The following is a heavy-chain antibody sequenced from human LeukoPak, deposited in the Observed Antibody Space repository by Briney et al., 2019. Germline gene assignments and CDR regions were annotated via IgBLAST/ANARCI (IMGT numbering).Heavy chain of an antibody. J-gene: IGHJ6*02. D-gene: IGHD3-22*01. CDR3: ARDSYDSSGRSNYGMDV. Sequence: SQTLSLTCTVSGGSISSGGYYWSWIRQHPGTGLEWIGDIYYSGSTYYNPSLKSRVTISVDTSKNQFSLKLSSVTAADTAVYYCARDSYDSSGRSNYGMDVWGQGTTVTVSS. V-gene: IGHV4-31*03. CDR2: IYYSGST. CDR1: GGSISSGGYY.